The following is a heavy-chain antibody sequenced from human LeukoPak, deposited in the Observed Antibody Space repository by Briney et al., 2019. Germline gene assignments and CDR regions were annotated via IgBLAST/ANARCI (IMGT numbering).Heavy chain of an antibody. CDR1: GASISSYW. Sequence: PSETLSLTCTVSGASISSYWWSWIRQPAGKGLEWIGRVYTSGTTTYNPSLRSRVTMSVDTSKNQLSLTLSSVTAADTAVYYCAGLYVWGNGTTVIISS. CDR3: AGLYV. J-gene: IGHJ6*04. CDR2: VYTSGTT. V-gene: IGHV4-4*07.